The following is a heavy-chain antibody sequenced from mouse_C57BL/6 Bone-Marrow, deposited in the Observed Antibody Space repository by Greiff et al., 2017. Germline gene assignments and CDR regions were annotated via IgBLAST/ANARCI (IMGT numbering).Heavy chain of an antibody. CDR2: INPGSGGT. CDR1: GYAFTNYL. CDR3: ARLGKLLTYYAMDY. Sequence: QVQLQQSGAELVRPGTSVKVSCKASGYAFTNYLIEWVKQRPGQGLEWIGVINPGSGGTNYNEKFKGKATLTADKSSSTAYMQLSSLTSEDSAVYFCARLGKLLTYYAMDYWGQGTSVTVSS. D-gene: IGHD1-1*01. J-gene: IGHJ4*01. V-gene: IGHV1-54*01.